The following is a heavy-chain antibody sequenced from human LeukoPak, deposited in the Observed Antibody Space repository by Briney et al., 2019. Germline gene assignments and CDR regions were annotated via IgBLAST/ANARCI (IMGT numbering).Heavy chain of an antibody. D-gene: IGHD6-19*01. Sequence: EGSLRLSCAAPGFTFSSYAMSWVRQAPGKGLEWVSAISGSGGSTYYADSVKGRFTISRDNSKNTLYLQMNSLRAEDTAVYYCASEISGWPVRYWGQGTLVTVSS. CDR3: ASEISGWPVRY. V-gene: IGHV3-23*01. CDR2: ISGSGGST. CDR1: GFTFSSYA. J-gene: IGHJ4*02.